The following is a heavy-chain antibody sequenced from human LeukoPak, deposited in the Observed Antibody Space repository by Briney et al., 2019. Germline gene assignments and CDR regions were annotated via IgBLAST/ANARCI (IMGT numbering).Heavy chain of an antibody. J-gene: IGHJ5*02. CDR1: GGTFSIYA. D-gene: IGHD2-21*02. V-gene: IGHV1-69*05. CDR3: ARVQDMVTHVRGRTNYWFDP. Sequence: SVKVSCKASGGTFSIYAISWVRRAPGQGLEWMGRIIPIFGTATYAQQSKGRVTITTTESTSTASLALSSLRSEDPAVYYCARVQDMVTHVRGRTNYWFDPWGQGTLVTVSS. CDR2: IIPIFGTA.